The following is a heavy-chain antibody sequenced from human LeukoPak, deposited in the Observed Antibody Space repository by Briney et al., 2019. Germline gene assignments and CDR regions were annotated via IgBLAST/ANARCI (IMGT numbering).Heavy chain of an antibody. CDR3: ARDAKRFYAANWFDP. V-gene: IGHV4-39*07. CDR2: IFYGGST. J-gene: IGHJ5*02. Sequence: PSETLSLTCTVSGGYIYSSNSYWAWLPQPPGTGLEWIGSIFYGGSTFYNPSHKRRVTISVDTSKNKFSLNLTSVTAADTAVYYCARDAKRFYAANWFDPWGQGTLVTVSS. CDR1: GGYIYSSNSY. D-gene: IGHD2/OR15-2a*01.